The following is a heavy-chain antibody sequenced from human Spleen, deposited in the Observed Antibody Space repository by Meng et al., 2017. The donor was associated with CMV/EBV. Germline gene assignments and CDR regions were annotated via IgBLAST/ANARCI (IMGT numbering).Heavy chain of an antibody. D-gene: IGHD7-27*01. J-gene: IGHJ4*02. V-gene: IGHV1-2*02. CDR1: GYTFTGYY. CDR2: INPNSGGT. CDR3: ARVHWGNWGLFDY. Sequence: ASVKVSCKASGYTFTGYYMHWVRQAPGQGLEWMGWINPNSGGTNYAQKFQGRVTMTRDTSISTAYMELSRLRSDDTAVYYCARVHWGNWGLFDYWGQGTLVTVSS.